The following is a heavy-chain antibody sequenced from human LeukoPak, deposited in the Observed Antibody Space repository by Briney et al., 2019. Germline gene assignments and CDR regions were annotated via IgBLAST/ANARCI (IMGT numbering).Heavy chain of an antibody. CDR2: IKSKTDGGTT. CDR3: TTSRAYYDFWSGYYRVDDY. CDR1: GFTFSNAW. J-gene: IGHJ4*02. Sequence: GGSLRLSCAASGFTFSNAWMSWVRQAPGKGLEWVGRIKSKTDGGTTDYAAPVKGRFTISRDDSKNTLYLQMNSLKTEDTAVYYRTTSRAYYDFWSGYYRVDDYWGQGTLVTVSS. D-gene: IGHD3-3*01. V-gene: IGHV3-15*01.